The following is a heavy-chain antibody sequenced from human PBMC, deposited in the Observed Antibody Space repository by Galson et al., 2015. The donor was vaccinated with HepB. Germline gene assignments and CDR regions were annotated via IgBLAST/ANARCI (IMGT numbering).Heavy chain of an antibody. Sequence: SLRLSCAASGLTFSSYGMHWVRQAPGKGLEWVAVIWYDGSNKYYADSVKGRFTISRDNSKNTLYLQMNSLRAEDTAVYYCARDRNSGSRHDAFDIWGQGTMVTVSS. J-gene: IGHJ3*02. CDR3: ARDRNSGSRHDAFDI. V-gene: IGHV3-33*01. CDR2: IWYDGSNK. D-gene: IGHD1-26*01. CDR1: GLTFSSYG.